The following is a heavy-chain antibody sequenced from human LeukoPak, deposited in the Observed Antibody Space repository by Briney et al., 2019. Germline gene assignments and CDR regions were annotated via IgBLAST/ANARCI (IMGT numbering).Heavy chain of an antibody. D-gene: IGHD3-22*01. CDR3: AKAFWDSSGYYNY. CDR1: GFTFSSYA. CDR2: ISGSGGST. J-gene: IGHJ4*02. Sequence: PGGSLGLSCAASGFTFSSYAMSWVRQAPGKGLEWVSAISGSGGSTYYADSVKGRFTISRDNSKNTLYLQMNSLRAEDTAVYYCAKAFWDSSGYYNYWGQGTLVTVSS. V-gene: IGHV3-23*01.